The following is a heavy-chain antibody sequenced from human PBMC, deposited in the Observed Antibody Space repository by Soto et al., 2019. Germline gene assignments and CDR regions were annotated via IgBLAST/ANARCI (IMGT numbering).Heavy chain of an antibody. Sequence: QVQLQESGPGLVKPSETLSLTCTVSGGSISSYYWSWIRQPPGKGLKWIGYIYYNGSTNYNPPIKSRVTISVDTSKNQYSLRLSSVTAADAAVYYCARDRVRGGNPLSDGMDVWGQGTTVTVSS. CDR2: IYYNGST. CDR3: ARDRVRGGNPLSDGMDV. D-gene: IGHD3-10*01. J-gene: IGHJ6*02. V-gene: IGHV4-59*01. CDR1: GGSISSYY.